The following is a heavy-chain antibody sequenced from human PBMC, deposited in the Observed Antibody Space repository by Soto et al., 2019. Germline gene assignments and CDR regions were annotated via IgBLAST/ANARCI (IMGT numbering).Heavy chain of an antibody. CDR1: GFTFSSYA. J-gene: IGHJ4*02. Sequence: EVQLLESGGGLVQPGGSLRLSCAASGFTFSSYAVSWVRQAPGKGLEWVSAISGSGGSTYYADSVKGRFTISRDNSKNTLYLQMNSLRAEDTAVYYCAKDKPPMVRGVSYFDYWGQGTLVTVSS. CDR3: AKDKPPMVRGVSYFDY. D-gene: IGHD3-10*01. CDR2: ISGSGGST. V-gene: IGHV3-23*01.